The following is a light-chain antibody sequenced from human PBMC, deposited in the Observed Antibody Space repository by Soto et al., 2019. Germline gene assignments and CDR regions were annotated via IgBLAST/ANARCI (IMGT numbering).Light chain of an antibody. V-gene: IGKV1-5*01. CDR3: QQYNDYLWT. CDR2: DAS. CDR1: QSISNW. Sequence: DIQMTQSPSTLSASVGDRVTITCRASQSISNWLAWYQQKPGKAPKLLIYDASSLESGVPSRFSGSGSGTEFTLTISSLQPDDFATYSCQQYNDYLWTFGQGTKVEIK. J-gene: IGKJ1*01.